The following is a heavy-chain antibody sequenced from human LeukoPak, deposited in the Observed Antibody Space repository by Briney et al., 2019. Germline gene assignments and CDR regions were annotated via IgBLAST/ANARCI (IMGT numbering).Heavy chain of an antibody. D-gene: IGHD3-10*01. J-gene: IGHJ4*02. Sequence: ASVKVSCKASGYIFTSYYIHWVRQAPGEGLEWMGIINPNVGSTTYAQKFQGRVTMTGDTSTSTVYMELSSLRSEDTAVYYCARDGRIGRFGEYPFDYWGQGTLVTVSS. CDR3: ARDGRIGRFGEYPFDY. CDR2: INPNVGST. V-gene: IGHV1-46*01. CDR1: GYIFTSYY.